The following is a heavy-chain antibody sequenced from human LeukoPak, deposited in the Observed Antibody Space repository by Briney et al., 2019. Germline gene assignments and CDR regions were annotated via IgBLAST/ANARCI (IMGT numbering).Heavy chain of an antibody. V-gene: IGHV4-59*01. J-gene: IGHJ3*02. D-gene: IGHD5-24*01. CDR3: ARGLLDGYTHPAAFDI. Sequence: PSETLSLTCTVSGGSISSYYWSWIRQPPGKALEWLGYIYYSGSTTYNPSPKSRVTISVDTSKSQFSLKLSSVTAADTAVYYCARGLLDGYTHPAAFDIWGQGTMVTVSS. CDR1: GGSISSYY. CDR2: IYYSGST.